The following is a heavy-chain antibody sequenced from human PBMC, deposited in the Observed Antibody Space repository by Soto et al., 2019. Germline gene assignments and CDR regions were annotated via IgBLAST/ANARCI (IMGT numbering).Heavy chain of an antibody. CDR3: AHRRFDTPGYYPTAFDY. J-gene: IGHJ4*02. CDR1: GFSLSTSGVG. V-gene: IGHV2-5*02. CDR2: IYWDDDR. D-gene: IGHD3-22*01. Sequence: SGPTLVNPTQTLTLTCTFSGFSLSTSGVGVGWIRQPPGKALEWLALIYWDDDRRYSPSLRGRLTITKDTSKNQVVLTMTNVDPVDTATYYCAHRRFDTPGYYPTAFDYWGQ.